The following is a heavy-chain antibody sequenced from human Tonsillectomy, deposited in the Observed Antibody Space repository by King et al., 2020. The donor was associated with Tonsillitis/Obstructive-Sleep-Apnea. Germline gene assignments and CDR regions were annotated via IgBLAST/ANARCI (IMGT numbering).Heavy chain of an antibody. CDR3: ARDRSGWPPEYFDY. V-gene: IGHV3-30*01. CDR2: ISFDGRNE. J-gene: IGHJ4*02. Sequence: VQLVESGGGVVQPGRSLRLSCAASGFTSRSHTLHWVRQAPGKGLEWVALISFDGRNEYYADSMKGRFTISRDNSKNTLNLQMNILGAEDTAVYYCARDRSGWPPEYFDYWGQGTLVTVSS. CDR1: GFTSRSHT. D-gene: IGHD6-19*01.